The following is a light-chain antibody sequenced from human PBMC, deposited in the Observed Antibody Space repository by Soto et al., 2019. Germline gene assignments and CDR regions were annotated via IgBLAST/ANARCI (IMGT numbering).Light chain of an antibody. CDR3: QQVNSFPFT. Sequence: IQLTQSPSSLSASVGDRVTITCRASQDIAIYLAWYQQKPGEAPKLLIYAASTLYGGVPSRFSGSGSGTDFTLTISSLQPEDFGTFYCQQVNSFPFTFGGGTKVDIK. CDR1: QDIAIY. J-gene: IGKJ4*01. V-gene: IGKV1-9*01. CDR2: AAS.